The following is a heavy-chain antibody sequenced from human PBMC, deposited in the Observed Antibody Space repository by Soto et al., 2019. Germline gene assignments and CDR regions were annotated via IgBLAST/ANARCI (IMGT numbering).Heavy chain of an antibody. Sequence: QVQLVESGGGVVQPGRSLRLSCAASGFTFSSYGMHWVRQAPGKGLEWVAVIWYDGSNKYYADSVKGRFTISRDNSKNTLYLQMNSLGAEDTAVYYCARSDIVVVVAANDAFDIWGQGTMVTVSS. CDR3: ARSDIVVVVAANDAFDI. CDR2: IWYDGSNK. D-gene: IGHD2-15*01. CDR1: GFTFSSYG. J-gene: IGHJ3*02. V-gene: IGHV3-33*01.